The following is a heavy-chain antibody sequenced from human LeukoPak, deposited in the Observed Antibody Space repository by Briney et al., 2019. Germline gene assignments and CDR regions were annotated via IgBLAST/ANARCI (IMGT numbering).Heavy chain of an antibody. CDR3: AKDFVYGSRFPRPLDY. CDR2: ISSSSSYI. CDR1: GFTFSNYW. D-gene: IGHD3-3*01. Sequence: PGGSLRLSCAASGFTFSNYWMSWVRQAPGKGLEWVSSISSSSSYIYYADSVKGRFTISRDNSRNTLYLQMNSLRADDTARYYCAKDFVYGSRFPRPLDYWGQGTLVTVSS. V-gene: IGHV3-21*04. J-gene: IGHJ4*02.